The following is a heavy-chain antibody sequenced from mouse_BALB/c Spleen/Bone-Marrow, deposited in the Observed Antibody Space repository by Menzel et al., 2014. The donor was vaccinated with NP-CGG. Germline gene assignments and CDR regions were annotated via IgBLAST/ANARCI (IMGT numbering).Heavy chain of an antibody. D-gene: IGHD2-1*01. J-gene: IGHJ2*01. CDR2: IYYSGTI. Sequence: VQLKDSGPGLVKPSQTVSLTCTVTGISITTGNYRWSWIRQFPGNKLEWIGYIYYSGTITYNPSLTSRTTITRDTSKNQFFLEMNSLTDEDTATYYCARYGNCFDYWGQGTTLTVSS. V-gene: IGHV3-5*02. CDR3: ARYGNCFDY. CDR1: GISITTGNYR.